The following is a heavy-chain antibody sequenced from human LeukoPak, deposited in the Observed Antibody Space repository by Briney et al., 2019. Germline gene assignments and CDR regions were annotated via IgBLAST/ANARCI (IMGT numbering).Heavy chain of an antibody. CDR1: GFIFYDYA. D-gene: IGHD3-22*01. Sequence: PGGSLRLSCAPSGFIFYDYAMHWVRQAPGKGLEWVSSVTWNSDRLDYADSVKGRFIISRDNAKNSLYLQMKNLRVDDTALYFCAKDIYRRYFDSSGRPYSYFYMDVGGKGTTVTVSS. CDR3: AKDIYRRYFDSSGRPYSYFYMDV. J-gene: IGHJ6*03. V-gene: IGHV3-9*01. CDR2: VTWNSDRL.